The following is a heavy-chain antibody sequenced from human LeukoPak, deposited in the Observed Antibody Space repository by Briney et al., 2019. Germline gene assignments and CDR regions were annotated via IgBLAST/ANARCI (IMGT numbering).Heavy chain of an antibody. V-gene: IGHV5-10-1*01. CDR3: ARPALVRGVIIGGFAFDI. J-gene: IGHJ3*02. CDR2: IDPSDSYT. Sequence: GESLKISCKGSEYSFTSYWISWVRQMPGKGLEWMGRIDPSDSYTNYSPSFQGHVTISADKSISTAYLQWSSLKASDTAMYYCARPALVRGVIIGGFAFDIWGQGTMVTVSS. D-gene: IGHD3-10*02. CDR1: EYSFTSYW.